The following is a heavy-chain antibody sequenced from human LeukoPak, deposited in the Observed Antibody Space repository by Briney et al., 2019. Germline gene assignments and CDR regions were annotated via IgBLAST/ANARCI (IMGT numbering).Heavy chain of an antibody. D-gene: IGHD6-6*01. J-gene: IGHJ4*02. CDR2: INPNSGGT. Sequence: ASVKVSCKASGYTFTGYYMHWVRQAPGQGLEWMGWINPNSGGTNYAQKLQGRVTMTTDTSTSTAYMELRSLRSDDTAVYYCARGTSIAARYPLDYWGQGTLVTVSS. CDR3: ARGTSIAARYPLDY. CDR1: GYTFTGYY. V-gene: IGHV1-2*02.